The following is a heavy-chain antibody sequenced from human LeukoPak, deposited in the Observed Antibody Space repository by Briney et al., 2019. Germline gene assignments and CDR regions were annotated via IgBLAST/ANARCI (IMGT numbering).Heavy chain of an antibody. D-gene: IGHD2-21*01. V-gene: IGHV1-18*01. CDR1: GYTFTSYG. Sequence: ASVKVSCKASGYTFTSYGISWVRQAPGQGLEWMGWISAYNGNTNYAQKLQGRVTMTTDTSTSTAYMELRSLRSDDTAVYYCARISNPLIFPTRGGDYWGQGTLVTVSS. CDR3: ARISNPLIFPTRGGDY. CDR2: ISAYNGNT. J-gene: IGHJ4*02.